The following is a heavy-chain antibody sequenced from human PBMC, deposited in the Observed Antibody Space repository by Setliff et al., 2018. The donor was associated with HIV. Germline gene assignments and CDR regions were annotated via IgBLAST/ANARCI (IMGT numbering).Heavy chain of an antibody. V-gene: IGHV3-30*11. CDR2: ISYDGSKK. Sequence: SLRLSCAASGFTFSTYAMHWVRQAPGKGLEWVAIISYDGSKKYYADSVKGRFTISRDNSKNTVYLQMNSLRTEDTALYYCTPLDYWGQGTLVTVSS. CDR3: TPLDY. CDR1: GFTFSTYA. D-gene: IGHD2-15*01. J-gene: IGHJ4*02.